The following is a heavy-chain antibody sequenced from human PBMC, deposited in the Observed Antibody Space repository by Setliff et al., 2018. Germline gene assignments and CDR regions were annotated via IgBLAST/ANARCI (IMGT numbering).Heavy chain of an antibody. J-gene: IGHJ5*02. CDR3: ARDFSTGSSS. V-gene: IGHV3-7*03. CDR2: IKQDGGEK. CDR1: GFIFNNFW. D-gene: IGHD2-8*02. Sequence: GGSLRLSCSASGFIFNNFWMSWVRQAPGKGLEWVANIKQDGGEKYYVGSVKGRFTISRDNANNLLYLHMSSLRAEDTAVYYCARDFSTGSSSWGQGTLVTVSS.